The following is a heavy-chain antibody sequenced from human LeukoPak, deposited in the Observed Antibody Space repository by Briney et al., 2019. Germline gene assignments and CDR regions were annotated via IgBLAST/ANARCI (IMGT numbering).Heavy chain of an antibody. J-gene: IGHJ6*02. CDR3: AREDILRRYYYYYGMDV. CDR1: GFTFSSYS. V-gene: IGHV3-48*01. Sequence: PGGSLRLSCAASGFTFSSYSMNWVRQAPGKGLEWVSYISSSSSTIYYADSVKGRFTISRDNAKNSLYLQMNSLRSEDTAVYYCAREDILRRYYYYYGMDVWGQGTTVTVSS. CDR2: ISSSSSTI.